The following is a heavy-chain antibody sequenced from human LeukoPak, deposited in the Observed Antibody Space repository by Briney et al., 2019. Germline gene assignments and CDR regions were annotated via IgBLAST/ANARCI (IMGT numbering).Heavy chain of an antibody. CDR3: ARDKHEGYNYFDY. CDR2: INAGNGNT. Sequence: VASVKVSCKASGYTFTSYAMHWVRQAPGQRLEWMGWINAGNGNTKYSQKFQGRVTITRDTSASTAYMELSSLRSEDTAVYYCARDKHEGYNYFDYWGQGTLVTVSS. CDR1: GYTFTSYA. D-gene: IGHD5-18*01. J-gene: IGHJ4*02. V-gene: IGHV1-3*01.